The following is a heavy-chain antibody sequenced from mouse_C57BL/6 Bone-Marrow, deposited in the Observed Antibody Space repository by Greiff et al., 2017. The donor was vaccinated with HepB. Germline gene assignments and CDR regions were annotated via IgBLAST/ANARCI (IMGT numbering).Heavy chain of an antibody. CDR1: GYTFTSYW. V-gene: IGHV1-64*01. D-gene: IGHD1-1*01. J-gene: IGHJ2*01. CDR2: IHPNSGST. CDR3: ARSFIGSLFDY. Sequence: VQLQQPGAELVKPGASVKLSCKASGYTFTSYWMHWVKQRPGQGLEWIGMIHPNSGSTNYNEKFKSKATLTVDKSSSTAYMQLSSLTSEDSAVYYWARSFIGSLFDYWGQGTTLTVSS.